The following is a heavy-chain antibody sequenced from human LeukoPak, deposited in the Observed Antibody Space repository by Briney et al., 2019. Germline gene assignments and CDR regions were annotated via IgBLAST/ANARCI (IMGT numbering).Heavy chain of an antibody. Sequence: ASXKVSFKASGSTFTSYDINWVRQATGQGLEWMGWMNPNSGNTGYTQKFQGRVTMTRNTSISTAYMELSSLRSEDTAVYYCARGRWVTMAAYYFDYWGQGTLVTVSS. CDR3: ARGRWVTMAAYYFDY. CDR1: GSTFTSYD. J-gene: IGHJ4*02. V-gene: IGHV1-8*01. CDR2: MNPNSGNT. D-gene: IGHD3-10*01.